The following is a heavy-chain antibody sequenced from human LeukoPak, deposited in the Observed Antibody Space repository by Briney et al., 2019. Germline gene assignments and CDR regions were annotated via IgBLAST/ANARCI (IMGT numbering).Heavy chain of an antibody. CDR3: AKDGGGYNYYYYGMDV. CDR2: ISGSGGST. Sequence: GGSLRLSCAASGFTCSSYAMSWVRQAPGKGLEWVSVISGSGGSTYYADSVKGRFTISRDNSKNTLYLQMNSLRAEDTAVYYCAKDGGGYNYYYYGMDVWGQGATVTVSS. J-gene: IGHJ6*02. CDR1: GFTCSSYA. D-gene: IGHD5-12*01. V-gene: IGHV3-23*01.